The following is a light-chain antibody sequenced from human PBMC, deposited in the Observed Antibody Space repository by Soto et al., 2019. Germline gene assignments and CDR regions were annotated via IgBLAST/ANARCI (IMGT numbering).Light chain of an antibody. V-gene: IGKV3-15*01. CDR2: GAS. Sequence: EIVMTQSPATLSVSPGERATLSCRASQSVSSNLAWYHQKPGQAPRLLIYGASTRATGIPARFSGSGSGTEFTFTISSLQSEDVAVYDCQQYKNWPSKITFGAGTKVDIK. CDR1: QSVSSN. J-gene: IGKJ3*01. CDR3: QQYKNWPSKIT.